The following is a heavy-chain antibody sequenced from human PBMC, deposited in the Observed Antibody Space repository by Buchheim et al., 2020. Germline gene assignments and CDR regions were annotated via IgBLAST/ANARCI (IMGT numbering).Heavy chain of an antibody. CDR3: ATHSYIVGVDY. D-gene: IGHD2-21*01. J-gene: IGHJ4*02. V-gene: IGHV4-39*01. CDR2: IYYSGST. CDR1: GGSISSSSYY. Sequence: QLQLQESGPGLVKPSETLSLTCNVSGGSISSSSYYWGWLRQPPGKGLEWIGSIYYSGSTYYNPSLKSRVTISVDTSKNQFSLKQSSVTAADTAVYYCATHSYIVGVDYWGQGTL.